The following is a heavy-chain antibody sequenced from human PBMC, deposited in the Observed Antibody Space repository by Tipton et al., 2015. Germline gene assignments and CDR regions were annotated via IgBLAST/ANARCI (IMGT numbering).Heavy chain of an antibody. CDR2: ISHGGNT. Sequence: TLSLTCAVSAYSISTDYYWVWIRQPPGKGLEWIGTISHGGNTFYNPSLKSRVTISVDTSKNQFSLKLSSVTAADTAVYYCARETTYYYDSSGGPVNYFDYWGQGTLVTVSS. V-gene: IGHV4-38-2*02. J-gene: IGHJ4*02. CDR3: ARETTYYYDSSGGPVNYFDY. D-gene: IGHD3-22*01. CDR1: AYSISTDYY.